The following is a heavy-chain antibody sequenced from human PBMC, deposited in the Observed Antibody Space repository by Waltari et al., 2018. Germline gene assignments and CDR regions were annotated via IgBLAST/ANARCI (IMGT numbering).Heavy chain of an antibody. CDR2: INYDGRQK. J-gene: IGHJ4*02. CDR3: AKSRGFEY. V-gene: IGHV3-7*01. D-gene: IGHD3-10*01. CDR1: FSRYW. Sequence: FSRYWMSWVRQTAGKGLEWVANINYDGRQKYYVDSVKGRFAISRDNAKNSVYLQMNSLRVEDTAIYYCAKSRGFEYWGQGALITVSS.